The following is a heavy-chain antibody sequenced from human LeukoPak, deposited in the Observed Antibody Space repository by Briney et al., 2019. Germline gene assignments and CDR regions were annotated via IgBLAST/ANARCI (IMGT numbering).Heavy chain of an antibody. CDR2: IYYSGST. J-gene: IGHJ3*02. D-gene: IGHD2-8*01. CDR3: ARVYGAFDI. Sequence: SETLSLACTVSGGSISSYYWSWIRQPPGKGLEWIGYIYYSGSTNYNPSLKSRVTISVDTSKNQFSLKLSSVTAADTAVYYCARVYGAFDIWGQGTMVTVSS. V-gene: IGHV4-59*12. CDR1: GGSISSYY.